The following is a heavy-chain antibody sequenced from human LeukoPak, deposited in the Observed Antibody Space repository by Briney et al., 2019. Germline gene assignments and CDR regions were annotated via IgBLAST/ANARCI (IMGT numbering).Heavy chain of an antibody. CDR1: GFTVSSNY. D-gene: IGHD1-14*01. CDR3: ARQRSRSNFQH. V-gene: IGHV3-53*01. CDR2: IYSGGST. J-gene: IGHJ1*01. Sequence: PGGSLRLSCAASGFTVSSNYMSWVRQAPGKGLEWISVIYSGGSTYYADSVKGRFTISRDNSKNTLYLQMNSLRAEDTAVYYCARQRSRSNFQHWGQGTLVTVSS.